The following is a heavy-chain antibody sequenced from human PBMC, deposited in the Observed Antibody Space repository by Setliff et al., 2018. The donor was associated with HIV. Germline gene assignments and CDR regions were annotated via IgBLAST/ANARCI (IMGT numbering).Heavy chain of an antibody. Sequence: ASVKVSCKASGYTFTGYYIHWVRQAPGQGLEWMGWINPNSADTIYAQKFQGRVTMTRDTSISTAYMDLSRLRSDDTAVYFCATLDYWGQGTLVTVSS. CDR2: INPNSADT. J-gene: IGHJ4*02. CDR1: GYTFTGYY. V-gene: IGHV1-2*02. CDR3: ATLDY.